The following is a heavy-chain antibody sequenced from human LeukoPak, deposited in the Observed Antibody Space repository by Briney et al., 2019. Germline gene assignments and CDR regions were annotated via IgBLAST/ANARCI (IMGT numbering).Heavy chain of an antibody. V-gene: IGHV1-8*01. J-gene: IGHJ4*02. CDR3: ARGGSYYYGSGNELDY. CDR1: GYTFTSYD. D-gene: IGHD3-10*01. Sequence: APVKVSCKASGYTFTSYDIHWVRQATGQGLEWMGWMNPNSGNTGYAQKFQGRVTMTRNTSISTAYMELSSLRSEDTAVYYCARGGSYYYGSGNELDYWGQGTLVTVSS. CDR2: MNPNSGNT.